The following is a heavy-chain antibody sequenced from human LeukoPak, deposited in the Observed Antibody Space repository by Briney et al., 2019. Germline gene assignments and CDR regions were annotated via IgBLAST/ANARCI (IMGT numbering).Heavy chain of an antibody. J-gene: IGHJ4*02. V-gene: IGHV3-23*01. CDR1: GFTFSSYS. CDR3: AKNPKLEGWIYLES. CDR2: ISGSGGRA. D-gene: IGHD1-1*01. Sequence: GGSLRLSCAASGFTFSSYSMSWVRQAPGKGLEWVSSISGSGGRADYADSVEGRFTISRDNAMNTLSLQMNSLTAGDTAIYYCAKNPKLEGWIYLESWGQGILVTVSS.